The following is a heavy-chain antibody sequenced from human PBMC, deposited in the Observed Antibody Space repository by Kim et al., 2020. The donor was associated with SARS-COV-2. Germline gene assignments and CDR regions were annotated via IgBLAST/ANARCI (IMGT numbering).Heavy chain of an antibody. D-gene: IGHD6-19*01. CDR2: IYHSGST. CDR1: GGSISSSNW. V-gene: IGHV4-4*02. Sequence: SETLSLTCAVSGGSISSSNWWSWVRQPPGKGLEWIGEIYHSGSTNYNPSLKSRVTISVDKSKNQFSLKLSSVTAADTAVYYCARVNSSGWYGRNYYGMDVWGQGTTGTVSS. CDR3: ARVNSSGWYGRNYYGMDV. J-gene: IGHJ6*02.